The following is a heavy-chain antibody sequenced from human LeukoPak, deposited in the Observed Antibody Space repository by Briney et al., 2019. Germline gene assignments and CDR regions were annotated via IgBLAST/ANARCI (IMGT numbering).Heavy chain of an antibody. V-gene: IGHV3-23*01. CDR1: GFTFSSYA. D-gene: IGHD6-19*01. CDR2: ISGSGGST. CDR3: AKGQAVAGTFYYYDYGMDV. J-gene: IGHJ6*04. Sequence: GGSLRLSCAASGFTFSSYAMSWVRQAPGKGLEWVSAISGSGGSTYYADSVKGRFTISRDNSKNTLYLQMNSLRAEDTAVYYCAKGQAVAGTFYYYDYGMDVWGKGTTVTVSS.